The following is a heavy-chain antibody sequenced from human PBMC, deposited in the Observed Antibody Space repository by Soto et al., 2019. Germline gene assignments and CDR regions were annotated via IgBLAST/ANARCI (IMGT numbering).Heavy chain of an antibody. D-gene: IGHD2-15*01. CDR3: ARDGCSGGSCYSSLHYYYYMGV. CDR2: TYYRSKWYN. J-gene: IGHJ6*03. V-gene: IGHV6-1*01. Sequence: SQTLSLTCAISGDSVSSNSAAWNWIRQSPSRGLEWLGRTYYRSKWYNDYAVSVKSRITINPDTSKNQFSLQLNSVTPEDTAVYYCARDGCSGGSCYSSLHYYYYMGVWGKGTTVTVSS. CDR1: GDSVSSNSAA.